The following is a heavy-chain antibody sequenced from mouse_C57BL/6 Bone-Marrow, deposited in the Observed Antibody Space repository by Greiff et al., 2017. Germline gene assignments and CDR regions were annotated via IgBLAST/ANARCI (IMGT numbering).Heavy chain of an antibody. D-gene: IGHD1-1*01. CDR2: IYPRSGNT. CDR3: ARPHYYGSSPDYFDV. J-gene: IGHJ1*03. CDR1: GYTFTSYG. Sequence: VQLQQSGAELARPGASVKLSCKASGYTFTSYGISWVKQRTGQGLEWIGEIYPRSGNTYYNEKFKGKATLTADKSSSTAYMERRSLTSEDSAVYFCARPHYYGSSPDYFDVWGTGTTVTVSS. V-gene: IGHV1-81*01.